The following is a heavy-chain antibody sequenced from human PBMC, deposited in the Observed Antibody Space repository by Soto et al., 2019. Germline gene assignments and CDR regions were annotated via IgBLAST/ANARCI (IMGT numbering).Heavy chain of an antibody. D-gene: IGHD6-19*01. V-gene: IGHV1-18*01. CDR3: ATVGGEYSSGWYYGYYYYYYGMDV. J-gene: IGHJ6*02. CDR1: GCTFTNFG. CDR2: ISAYNGNT. Sequence: ASVKVSCKASGCTFTNFGISWVRQAPGQGLEWMGWISAYNGNTNYAQNFQGRVTMTTDTSTSTAYMELRSLRSDDTAVYYCATVGGEYSSGWYYGYYYYYYGMDVWGQGTTVTVSS.